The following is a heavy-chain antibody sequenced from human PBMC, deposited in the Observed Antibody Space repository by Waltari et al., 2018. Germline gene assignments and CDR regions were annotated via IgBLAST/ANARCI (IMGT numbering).Heavy chain of an antibody. V-gene: IGHV4-38-2*01. D-gene: IGHD5-12*01. CDR1: GLTFSDYE. CDR2: IYHSGST. CDR3: ARVGRWLQFDY. Sequence: VQLVESGGGLVQPGGSLRLSCVASGLTFSDYEMNWVRQAPGKGLEWIGSIYHSGSTYYNPSLKSRVTISVDTSKNQFSLKLSSVTAADTAVYYCARVGRWLQFDYWGQGTLVTVSS. J-gene: IGHJ4*02.